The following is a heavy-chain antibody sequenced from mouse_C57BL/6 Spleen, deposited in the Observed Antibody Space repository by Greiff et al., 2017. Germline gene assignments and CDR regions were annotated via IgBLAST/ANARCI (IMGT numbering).Heavy chain of an antibody. CDR2: ISSGGSYT. J-gene: IGHJ2*01. V-gene: IGHV5-6*02. Sequence: EVKLVESGGDLVKPGGSLKLSCAASGFTFSSYGMSWVRQTPDKRLEWVATISSGGSYTYYPDSVKGRFTISRDNAKNTLYLQMSSLKSEDTAMYYCARHYSKTPFDYWGQGTTLTVSS. D-gene: IGHD2-12*01. CDR3: ARHYSKTPFDY. CDR1: GFTFSSYG.